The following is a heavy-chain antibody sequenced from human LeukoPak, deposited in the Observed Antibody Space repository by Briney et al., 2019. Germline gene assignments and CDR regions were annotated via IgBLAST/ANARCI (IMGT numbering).Heavy chain of an antibody. V-gene: IGHV4-59*01. CDR2: LDYSGST. CDR1: GGSISSYY. J-gene: IGHJ4*02. Sequence: SETLSLTCTVSGGSISSYYWTWIRQPPGKGLEWIGYLDYSGSTKYNPSLKSRVTISVDTSKNQFSLKLNSVTAADTAVYYCARERFGDSPFDYWGQGTLVTVSS. CDR3: ARERFGDSPFDY. D-gene: IGHD3-10*01.